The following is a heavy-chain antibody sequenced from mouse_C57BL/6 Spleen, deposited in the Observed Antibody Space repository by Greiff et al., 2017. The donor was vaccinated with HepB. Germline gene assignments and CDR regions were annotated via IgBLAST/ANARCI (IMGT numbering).Heavy chain of an antibody. CDR1: GYSFTDYN. J-gene: IGHJ2*01. CDR2: INPNYGTT. CDR3: ARSSDYDEEDYFDY. Sequence: VHVKQSGPELVKPGASVKISCKASGYSFTDYNMNWVKQSNGKSLEWIGVINPNYGTTSYNQKFKGKATLTVDQSSSTAYMQLNSLTSEDSAVYYCARSSDYDEEDYFDYWGQGTTLTVSS. D-gene: IGHD2-4*01. V-gene: IGHV1-39*01.